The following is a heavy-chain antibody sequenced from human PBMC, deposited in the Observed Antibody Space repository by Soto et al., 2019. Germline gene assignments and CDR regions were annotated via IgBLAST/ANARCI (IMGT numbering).Heavy chain of an antibody. CDR2: ISYDGSNK. Sequence: QVQLVESGGGVVQPGRSLRLSCAASGFTFSSYAMHWVRQAPGKGLEWVALISYDGSNKYYADSVKGRFTISRDNSKNTRYRQRNSLRAEDTAVYYCARGGPAVISWVDYWGQGTLVTVSS. CDR1: GFTFSSYA. V-gene: IGHV3-30-3*01. CDR3: ARGGPAVISWVDY. D-gene: IGHD2-21*01. J-gene: IGHJ4*02.